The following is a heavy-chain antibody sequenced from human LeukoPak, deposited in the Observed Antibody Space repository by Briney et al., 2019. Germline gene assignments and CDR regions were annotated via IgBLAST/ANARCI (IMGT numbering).Heavy chain of an antibody. CDR1: GGSISSSSYY. CDR2: IYYSGST. J-gene: IGHJ1*01. CDR3: ARYHFGTSPSYFQY. D-gene: IGHD2/OR15-2a*01. V-gene: IGHV4-39*01. Sequence: PSETLSLTCTVSGGSISSSSYYWGWLRQRPGKGLEWIGSIYYSGSTYYNPSLKSRVTISVDTSKNQFSLKLSSVTAADTAVYYCARYHFGTSPSYFQYWGQGTLVTVSS.